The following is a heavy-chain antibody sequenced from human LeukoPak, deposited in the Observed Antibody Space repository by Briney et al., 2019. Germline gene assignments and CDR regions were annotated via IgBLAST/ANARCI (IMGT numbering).Heavy chain of an antibody. J-gene: IGHJ4*02. Sequence: PSETLSLTCTVSGGSISSYYWSWIRQPPGKGLEWIGYIYYSGSTNYNPSLKSRVTISVDTSKNQFSLKLSSVTAADTAVYYCARVAKTSGYDSLFDHWGQGTLVTVSS. V-gene: IGHV4-59*01. CDR1: GGSISSYY. D-gene: IGHD5-12*01. CDR2: IYYSGST. CDR3: ARVAKTSGYDSLFDH.